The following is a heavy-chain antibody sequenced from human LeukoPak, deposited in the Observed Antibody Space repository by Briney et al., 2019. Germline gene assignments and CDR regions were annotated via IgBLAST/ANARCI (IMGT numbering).Heavy chain of an antibody. D-gene: IGHD3-22*01. CDR2: LSGSGINT. V-gene: IGHV3-23*01. CDR1: GFTFSSYS. CDR3: ARHSSGNLQPFDS. Sequence: PGGSLRLSCAASGFTFSSYSMNWVRQAPGKGLEWVSGLSGSGINTHYADSVKGRFTISRDNSKNTMYLQMNSLRAEDTGVYYCARHSSGNLQPFDSWGQGTLVTVSS. J-gene: IGHJ4*02.